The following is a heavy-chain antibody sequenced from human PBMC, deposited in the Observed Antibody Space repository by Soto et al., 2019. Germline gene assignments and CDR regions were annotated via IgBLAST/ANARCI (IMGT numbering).Heavy chain of an antibody. CDR3: ARDHNTDSSGYRSDAFDI. CDR1: GGSISSGDYY. CDR2: IYYSGST. Sequence: SETLSLTCTVSGGSISSGDYYWSWIRQPPGKGLEWIGYIYYSGSTYYNPSLKSRVTISVDTSKNQFSLKLSSVTAADTAVYYCARDHNTDSSGYRSDAFDIWGQGTMVTVSS. D-gene: IGHD3-22*01. V-gene: IGHV4-30-4*01. J-gene: IGHJ3*02.